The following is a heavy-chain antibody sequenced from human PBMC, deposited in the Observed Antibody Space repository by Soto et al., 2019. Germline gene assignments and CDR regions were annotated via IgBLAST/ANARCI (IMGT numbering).Heavy chain of an antibody. V-gene: IGHV3-23*01. D-gene: IGHD3-3*01. CDR1: GFSFAGYA. Sequence: LRLSCIVSGFSFAGYALAWVRQAPGKGLEWVAAVSGGGGSTYYADSVKGRFSVSRDKSGNMMYLQMNRLTAGDTALYYCAKTQNFNRYYTGFDSWGQGTRVTVSS. CDR2: VSGGGGST. CDR3: AKTQNFNRYYTGFDS. J-gene: IGHJ4*02.